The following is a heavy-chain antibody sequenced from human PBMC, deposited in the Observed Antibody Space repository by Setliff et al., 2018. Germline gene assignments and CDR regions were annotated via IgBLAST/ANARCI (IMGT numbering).Heavy chain of an antibody. V-gene: IGHV3-23*01. D-gene: IGHD3-22*01. J-gene: IGHJ4*02. CDR3: AKDLYYYDSSGYYPIPFDY. CDR2: ISGSGGST. CDR1: GFTFSSYA. Sequence: TGGSLRLSCAASGFTFSSYAMSWVRQAPGKGLEWVSAISGSGGSTYYADSVKGRFTISRDNSKNTLYLQMNSLRAEDTAVYYCAKDLYYYDSSGYYPIPFDYWGQGTLVTVSS.